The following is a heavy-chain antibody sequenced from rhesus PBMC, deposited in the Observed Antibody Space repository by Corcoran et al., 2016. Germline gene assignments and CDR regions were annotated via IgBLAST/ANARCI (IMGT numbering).Heavy chain of an antibody. CDR3: ARSDCSGIYCYSNWYFDL. V-gene: IGHV4S10*01. Sequence: QVQLQESGPGVVKPSETLSLTCAVSGGSISDSYRWSWIRQRPGKGLEWIGYIYGSSTSTTYNPSLKRRVTISKDTSKNQFSLKLSSVTAADTAVYYCARSDCSGIYCYSNWYFDLWGPGTPITISS. CDR2: IYGSSTST. CDR1: GGSISDSYR. D-gene: IGHD2-27*01. J-gene: IGHJ2*01.